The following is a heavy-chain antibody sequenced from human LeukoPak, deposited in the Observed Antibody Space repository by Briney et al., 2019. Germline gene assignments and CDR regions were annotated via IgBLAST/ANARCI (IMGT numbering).Heavy chain of an antibody. V-gene: IGHV3-23*01. CDR1: GLTFSTYA. D-gene: IGHD4-17*01. Sequence: GGSLRLSCAASGLTFSTYAVSWVRQAPGKGLEWVSSITGSGDRTQYADSVQGRFTISRDNSKNTLYLQMNSLRAEDTAVYYCAKDPNGDYIGTFDIWGQGTTVTVSS. CDR3: AKDPNGDYIGTFDI. CDR2: ITGSGDRT. J-gene: IGHJ3*02.